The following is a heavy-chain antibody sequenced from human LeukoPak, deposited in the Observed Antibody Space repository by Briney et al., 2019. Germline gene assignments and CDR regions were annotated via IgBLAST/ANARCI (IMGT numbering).Heavy chain of an antibody. CDR3: ARDLSSSSQEVDYMDV. D-gene: IGHD6-13*01. CDR2: ISGRTSTI. V-gene: IGHV3-48*01. J-gene: IGHJ6*03. Sequence: GGSLRLSCVVSGFTFSPYSMNWVRHAPGKGLEWVAYISGRTSTIYYADSVYGRFTISRDNAKNSLYLQMNSLRAEDTAVYYCARDLSSSSQEVDYMDVWGKGTTVTVSS. CDR1: GFTFSPYS.